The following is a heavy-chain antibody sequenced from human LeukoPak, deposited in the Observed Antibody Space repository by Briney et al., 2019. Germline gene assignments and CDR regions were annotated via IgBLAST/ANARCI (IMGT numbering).Heavy chain of an antibody. CDR2: MNPNSGNT. CDR1: GYTFTSYV. V-gene: IGHV1-8*01. J-gene: IGHJ2*01. Sequence: ASVKVSCKASGYTFTSYVINWVRQATGQGLEWMGWMNPNSGNTGYAQKFQGRVTMTRNTSISTAYMELSSLRSEDTAVYYCARKSHYYDSSGYYLHWYFDLWGRGTLVTVSS. CDR3: ARKSHYYDSSGYYLHWYFDL. D-gene: IGHD3-22*01.